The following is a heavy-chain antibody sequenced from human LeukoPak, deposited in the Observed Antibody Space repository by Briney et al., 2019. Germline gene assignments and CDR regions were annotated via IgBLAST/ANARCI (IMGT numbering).Heavy chain of an antibody. CDR1: GYTFTSYG. V-gene: IGHV1-18*01. D-gene: IGHD5-12*01. J-gene: IGHJ4*02. CDR2: ISAYNGNT. Sequence: ASVKVSCKASGYTFTSYGISWVRQAPGQGLEWMGWISAYNGNTNYAQKLQGRVTMITDTSTSTAYMELRSLRSDDTAVYYCARGSTVDTVATPLKYWGQGTLVTVSS. CDR3: ARGSTVDTVATPLKY.